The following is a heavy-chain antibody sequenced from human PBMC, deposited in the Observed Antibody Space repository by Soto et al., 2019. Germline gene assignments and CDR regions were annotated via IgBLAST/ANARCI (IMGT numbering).Heavy chain of an antibody. Sequence: GGSLRLSCAASGFTFSSYSMNWVRQAPGKGLEWVLSISSSSSYIYYADSVKGRFTISRDNAKNSLYLQMNSLRAEDTAVYYCARDSTPILITMVRGVRYGMDVWGQGTTVTVSS. CDR2: ISSSSSYI. D-gene: IGHD3-10*01. CDR3: ARDSTPILITMVRGVRYGMDV. CDR1: GFTFSSYS. V-gene: IGHV3-21*01. J-gene: IGHJ6*02.